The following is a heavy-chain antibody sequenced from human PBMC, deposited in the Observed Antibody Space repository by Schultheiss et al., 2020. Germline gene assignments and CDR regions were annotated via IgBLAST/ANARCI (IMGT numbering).Heavy chain of an antibody. Sequence: SVKVSCKASGYNFTSYYMHWVRQAPGQGLEYMGGIIPMFGTTNYAQKFQGRVTITADESTSTAYMELSSLRSEDTAVYYCASLSGSYYAGRDGYWGQGTLVNVYS. D-gene: IGHD1-26*01. CDR3: ASLSGSYYAGRDGY. CDR1: GYNFTSYY. V-gene: IGHV1-69*13. CDR2: IIPMFGTT. J-gene: IGHJ4*02.